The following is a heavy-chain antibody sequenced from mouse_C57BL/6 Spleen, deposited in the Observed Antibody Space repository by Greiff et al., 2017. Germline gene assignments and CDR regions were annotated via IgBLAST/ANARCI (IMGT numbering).Heavy chain of an antibody. CDR3: ANDAWFAY. D-gene: IGHD2-12*01. CDR1: GYAFSSYW. V-gene: IGHV1-80*01. CDR2: IYPGDGDT. Sequence: QVHVKQSGAELVKPGASVKISCKASGYAFSSYWMNWVKQRPGKGLEWIGQIYPGDGDTNYNGKFKGKATLTADKSSSTAYMQLSSLTSEDSAVYFCANDAWFAYWGQGTLVTVSA. J-gene: IGHJ3*01.